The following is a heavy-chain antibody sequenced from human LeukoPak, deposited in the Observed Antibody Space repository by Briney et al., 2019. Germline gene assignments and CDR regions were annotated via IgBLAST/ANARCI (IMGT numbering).Heavy chain of an antibody. CDR2: IYYSGST. D-gene: IGHD1-20*01. CDR3: AREGLAGITGTHNWFDP. V-gene: IGHV4-31*03. Sequence: PSQTLSVTCTVSGGSISSGGYYWSWTRQHPGKGLEWIGYIYYSGSTYYNPSLKSRVTISVDTSKNQFSLKLSSVTAADTAVYYCAREGLAGITGTHNWFDPWGQGTLVTVSS. J-gene: IGHJ5*02. CDR1: GGSISSGGYY.